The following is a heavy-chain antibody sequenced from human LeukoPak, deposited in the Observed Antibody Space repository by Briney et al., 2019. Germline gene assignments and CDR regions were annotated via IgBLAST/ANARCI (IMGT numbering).Heavy chain of an antibody. CDR1: GFTFSSYG. CDR3: AKDRYNWNDYHLGAGKTN. D-gene: IGHD1-1*01. J-gene: IGHJ4*02. Sequence: GGSLRLSCAASGFTFSSYGMHWVRQAPGKGLEWVAVISYDGSNKYYADSVKGRFTISRDNSKNTLYLQMNSLRAEDTAVYYCAKDRYNWNDYHLGAGKTNWGQGTLVTVSS. CDR2: ISYDGSNK. V-gene: IGHV3-30*18.